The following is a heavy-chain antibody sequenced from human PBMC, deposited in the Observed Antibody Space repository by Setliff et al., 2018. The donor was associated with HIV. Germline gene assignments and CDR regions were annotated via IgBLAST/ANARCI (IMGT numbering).Heavy chain of an antibody. CDR1: GYTFTDYF. CDR3: ARAHFLVAMTRNWFDP. D-gene: IGHD5-12*01. J-gene: IGHJ5*02. Sequence: ASVKVSCKSSGYTFTDYFMHWVRQAPGQGLEWMGWISPRNGDTRITKTFRGRVTMTRDTSLNIASVEVSRLRSDDTAVYYCARAHFLVAMTRNWFDPWGQGTLVTVSS. CDR2: ISPRNGDT. V-gene: IGHV1-2*02.